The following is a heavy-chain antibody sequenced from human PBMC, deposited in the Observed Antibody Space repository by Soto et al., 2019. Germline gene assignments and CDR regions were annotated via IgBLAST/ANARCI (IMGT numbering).Heavy chain of an antibody. D-gene: IGHD3-3*01. CDR1: GGSISTYY. Sequence: SLTCTVSGGSISTYYWSWIRQPPGKGLEWIGYIYHNGRTNYNPSLESRVTISLDTSKSQSSLKLSSVSAADTAVYYCARDGSGYDFWSGPYFFDYWGPGTLVTVSS. J-gene: IGHJ4*02. V-gene: IGHV4-59*01. CDR2: IYHNGRT. CDR3: ARDGSGYDFWSGPYFFDY.